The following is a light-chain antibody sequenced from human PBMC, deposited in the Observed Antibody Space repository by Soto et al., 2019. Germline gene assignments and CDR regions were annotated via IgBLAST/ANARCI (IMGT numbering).Light chain of an antibody. CDR2: EVS. CDR3: NSFTRSSTVI. Sequence: QSALTQPASVSGSPGQSITISCTGTSSDIGGYNYVSWHQQHPGKAPKLIIYEVSNRPSGVSNRFSGSKSGNTASLTISGLQAEDEADYYCNSFTRSSTVIFGGGTKVTVL. CDR1: SSDIGGYNY. J-gene: IGLJ2*01. V-gene: IGLV2-14*01.